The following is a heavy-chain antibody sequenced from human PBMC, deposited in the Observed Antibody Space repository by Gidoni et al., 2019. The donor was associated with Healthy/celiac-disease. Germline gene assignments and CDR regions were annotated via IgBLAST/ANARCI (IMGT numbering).Heavy chain of an antibody. CDR1: GFTFTSSA. D-gene: IGHD3-9*01. Sequence: GFTFTSSAMQWVRQARGQRLEWIGWIVVGSGNTNYAQKFQERVTITRDMSTSTAYMELSSLRSEDTAVYYCAAEIRYFDSNYGMDVWGQGTTVTVSS. V-gene: IGHV1-58*02. CDR2: IVVGSGNT. J-gene: IGHJ6*02. CDR3: AAEIRYFDSNYGMDV.